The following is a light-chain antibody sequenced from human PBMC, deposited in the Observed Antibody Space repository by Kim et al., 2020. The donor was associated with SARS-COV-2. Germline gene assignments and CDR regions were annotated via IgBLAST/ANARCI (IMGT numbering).Light chain of an antibody. Sequence: SSELTQDPAVSVALGQTVRITCQGDSLRSYYASWYQQKPGQAPVLVIYGKNNRPSGIPDRFSGSSSGNTASLTITGAQAEDEAAYYCNSRDSSGNLLVFG. CDR1: SLRSYY. V-gene: IGLV3-19*01. CDR2: GKN. CDR3: NSRDSSGNLLV. J-gene: IGLJ1*01.